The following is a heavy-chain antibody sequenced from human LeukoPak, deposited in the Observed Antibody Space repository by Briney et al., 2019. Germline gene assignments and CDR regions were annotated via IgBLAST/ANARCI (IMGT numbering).Heavy chain of an antibody. J-gene: IGHJ4*02. CDR2: IIPIFGTA. Sequence: SVKVSCKASGGTFSSYAISWVRQAPGQGLEWMGGIIPIFGTANYAQKFQGRVTITADKSTSTAYMELSSLRSEDTAVYYCAREQYSSSSTTFDYWGQGTLVTVSS. CDR1: GGTFSSYA. V-gene: IGHV1-69*06. D-gene: IGHD6-6*01. CDR3: AREQYSSSSTTFDY.